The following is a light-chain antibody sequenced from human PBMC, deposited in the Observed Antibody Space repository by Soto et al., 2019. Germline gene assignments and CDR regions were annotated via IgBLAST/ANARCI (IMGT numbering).Light chain of an antibody. CDR3: QQYYSYPYA. V-gene: IGKV1-8*01. CDR1: QGISSY. CDR2: AAS. J-gene: IGKJ2*01. Sequence: AIQMTQSPSSLSASTGDRVTITCRASQGISSYLAWYQQKPGKAPKLLIYAASTLQSGVPSRFSGSGSGTDFTLTISCLQSEDFATYYCQQYYSYPYAFGLGTKLEIK.